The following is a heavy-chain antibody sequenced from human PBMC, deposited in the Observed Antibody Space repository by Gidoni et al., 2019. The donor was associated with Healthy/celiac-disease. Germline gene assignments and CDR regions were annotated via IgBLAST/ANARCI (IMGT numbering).Heavy chain of an antibody. D-gene: IGHD5-18*01. CDR3: TTAGGYSYGSGYYGMDV. CDR1: GFTFSNAW. J-gene: IGHJ6*02. CDR2: IKSKTDGGTT. V-gene: IGHV3-15*07. Sequence: GFTFSNAWMNWVRQAPGKGLEWVGRIKSKTDGGTTDYAAPVKGRVTISRDDSKNTLYLQMNSLKTEDTAVYYCTTAGGYSYGSGYYGMDVWGQGTTVTVSS.